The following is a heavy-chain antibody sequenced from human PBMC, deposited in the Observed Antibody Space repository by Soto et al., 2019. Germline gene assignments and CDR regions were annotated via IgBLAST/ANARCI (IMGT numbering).Heavy chain of an antibody. CDR2: IYYSGST. J-gene: IGHJ4*02. Sequence: QLQLQESGPGLVKPSETLSLTCTVSGGSISSSSYYWGWIRQPPGKGLEWIGSIYYSGSTYYNPSLKCRVTISVDTSKNQFSLKLSSVTAADTAVYYCARRGYYYDSSGYPSVWYWGQGTLVTVSS. CDR1: GGSISSSSYY. D-gene: IGHD3-22*01. V-gene: IGHV4-39*01. CDR3: ARRGYYYDSSGYPSVWY.